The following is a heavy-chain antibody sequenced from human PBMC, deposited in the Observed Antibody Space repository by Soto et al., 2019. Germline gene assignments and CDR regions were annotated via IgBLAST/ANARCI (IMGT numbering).Heavy chain of an antibody. CDR2: ISGYSGDT. J-gene: IGHJ6*02. CDR3: AKNGPLPYYDYGMDV. D-gene: IGHD1-26*01. Sequence: VSVKVSCKASGYTFTRYGISWVRQAPGQGLEWMGWISGYSGDTNYAQKFQGRVTMTIDTSTSTAYMELRSLTSDDTAVYYCAKNGPLPYYDYGMDVWG. CDR1: GYTFTRYG. V-gene: IGHV1-18*01.